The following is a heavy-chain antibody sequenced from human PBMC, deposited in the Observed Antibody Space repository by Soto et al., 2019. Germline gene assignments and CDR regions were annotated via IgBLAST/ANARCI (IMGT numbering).Heavy chain of an antibody. V-gene: IGHV1-3*05. J-gene: IGHJ4*02. D-gene: IGHD3-22*01. CDR3: VHSSGYYSFDY. Sequence: QVQLVQSGAEEKKPGASVKVSCKASGYTFTSYAMHWVRQAPGQRLEWMGWINAGNGNTKYSKKFQGRVTITRDTSASTAYMELSSLRSEDTAVYYCVHSSGYYSFDYWGQGTLVTVSS. CDR2: INAGNGNT. CDR1: GYTFTSYA.